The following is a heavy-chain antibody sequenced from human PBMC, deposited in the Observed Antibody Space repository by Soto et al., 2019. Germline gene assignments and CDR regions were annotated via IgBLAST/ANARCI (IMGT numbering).Heavy chain of an antibody. CDR2: IDGSGGTT. D-gene: IGHD3-10*01. Sequence: GSLRLSCAASGFPFSITDMTWVRQAPGKGLEWVSTIDGSGGTTYYADSVKGRFTISRDNSINTVFLQMNSLRADDTALYFCAKNSGWFNTWGQGALVTVSS. V-gene: IGHV3-23*01. CDR3: AKNSGWFNT. CDR1: GFPFSITD. J-gene: IGHJ5*02.